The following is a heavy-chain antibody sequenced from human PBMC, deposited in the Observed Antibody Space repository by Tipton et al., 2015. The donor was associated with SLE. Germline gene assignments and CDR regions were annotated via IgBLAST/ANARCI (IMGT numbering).Heavy chain of an antibody. CDR3: AGGSRPPVYF. CDR2: IYYTGST. Sequence: TLSLTCTVSGGSLSSSGYYWSWIRQHPGKGLEWIGYIYYTGSTYYNPSLKSRVTIAIDTSNNQFSLKVISMTAADTAMYYCAGGSRPPVYFWGQGRLVTVSS. CDR1: GGSLSSSGYY. D-gene: IGHD1-26*01. J-gene: IGHJ4*02. V-gene: IGHV4-31*03.